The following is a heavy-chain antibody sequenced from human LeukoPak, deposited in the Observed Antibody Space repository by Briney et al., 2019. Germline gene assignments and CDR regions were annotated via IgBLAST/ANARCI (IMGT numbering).Heavy chain of an antibody. CDR2: IRYDGTNK. V-gene: IGHV3-30*02. J-gene: IGHJ4*02. CDR3: AKFSFGARSFDY. Sequence: GGSLRLSCAASGFTFSSYGMNWVRQAPGKGLEWVAFIRYDGTNKYYADSVKGRFTISRDNSKNTLYLQMSSLRAEDTAIYYCAKFSFGARSFDYWGQGTLVTVSS. CDR1: GFTFSSYG. D-gene: IGHD3-10*01.